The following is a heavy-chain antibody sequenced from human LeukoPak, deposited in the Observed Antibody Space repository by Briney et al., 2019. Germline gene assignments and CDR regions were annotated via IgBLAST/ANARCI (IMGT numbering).Heavy chain of an antibody. Sequence: PSETLSLTCAVYGGSFSGYYWSWIRQPPGKGLEWIGEINHSGSTNYNPSLKSRVTISVDTSKNQFSLKVGSVTAADTAVYYCARGSCWSYYFDYWGQGTLVTVSS. V-gene: IGHV4-34*01. D-gene: IGHD2-15*01. CDR2: INHSGST. CDR3: ARGSCWSYYFDY. J-gene: IGHJ4*02. CDR1: GGSFSGYY.